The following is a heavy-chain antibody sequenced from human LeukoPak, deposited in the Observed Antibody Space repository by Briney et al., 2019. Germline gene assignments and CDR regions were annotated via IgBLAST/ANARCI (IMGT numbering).Heavy chain of an antibody. CDR3: AREYSTGWSNYYYYYYMDV. D-gene: IGHD6-19*01. CDR2: IYYSGST. J-gene: IGHJ6*03. Sequence: SETLSLTCTVSGGSISSYYWSWIRQPPGKGLEWIGYIYYSGSTNYNPSLKSRVTISLDTSKNQFSLKLSSVTAADTAVYYCAREYSTGWSNYYYYYYMDVWGRGTTVTVSS. V-gene: IGHV4-59*01. CDR1: GGSISSYY.